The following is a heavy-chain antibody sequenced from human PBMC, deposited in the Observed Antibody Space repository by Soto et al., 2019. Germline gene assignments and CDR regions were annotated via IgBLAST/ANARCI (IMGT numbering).Heavy chain of an antibody. CDR2: ISSSSSYI. V-gene: IGHV3-21*01. J-gene: IGHJ6*02. D-gene: IGHD3-3*01. CDR1: GFTFSSYS. CDR3: AREVQYYDFWSGPPGYYYGMDV. Sequence: GGSLRLSCAASGFTFSSYSMNWLRQAPGKGLEWVSSISSSSSYIYYADSVKGRFTISRDNAKNSLYLQMNSLRAEDTAVYYCAREVQYYDFWSGPPGYYYGMDVWGQGTTVTVSS.